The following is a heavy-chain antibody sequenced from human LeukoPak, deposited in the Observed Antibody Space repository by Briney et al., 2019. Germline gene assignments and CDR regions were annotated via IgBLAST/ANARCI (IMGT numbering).Heavy chain of an antibody. V-gene: IGHV1-2*02. CDR2: VSPNNGGT. CDR1: GYMFTGFF. CDR3: ASLLWFGDVDY. Sequence: ASVKVSCKTSGYMFTGFFIHWVRQAPGQGLEWMGSVSPNNGGTRYAQRFQGRVNMTSDTSTRTAYMQLSGLRFDDTAVYYCASLLWFGDVDYWGPGTPVTVSS. J-gene: IGHJ4*02. D-gene: IGHD3-10*01.